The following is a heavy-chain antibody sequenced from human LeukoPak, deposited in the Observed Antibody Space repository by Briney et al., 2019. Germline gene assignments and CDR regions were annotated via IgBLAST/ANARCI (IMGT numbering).Heavy chain of an antibody. CDR1: GGSISSYY. Sequence: SETRSLTCTVSGGSISSYYWSWIRQPAGKGLEWIGRIYTSGSTNYNPSLKSRVTMSVDTSKNQFSLKLSSVTAADTAVYYCASTPVTYYDYIWGSSSDAFDIWGQGTMVTVSS. CDR2: IYTSGST. V-gene: IGHV4-4*07. J-gene: IGHJ3*02. CDR3: ASTPVTYYDYIWGSSSDAFDI. D-gene: IGHD3-16*01.